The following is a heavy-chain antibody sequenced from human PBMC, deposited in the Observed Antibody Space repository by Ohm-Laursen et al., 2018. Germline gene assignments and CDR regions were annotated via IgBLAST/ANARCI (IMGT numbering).Heavy chain of an antibody. J-gene: IGHJ6*02. CDR2: IVVGSGNT. V-gene: IGHV1-58*01. D-gene: IGHD4-11*01. CDR3: AATSTPYYHYYGMDV. Sequence: SVKVSCKASGFTFTSSAVQWVRQARGQRLEWIGWIVVGSGNTNYAQKFQERVTITRDMSTSTAYMELSSLRSEDTAVYYCAATSTPYYHYYGMDVWGQGTTVTVFS. CDR1: GFTFTSSA.